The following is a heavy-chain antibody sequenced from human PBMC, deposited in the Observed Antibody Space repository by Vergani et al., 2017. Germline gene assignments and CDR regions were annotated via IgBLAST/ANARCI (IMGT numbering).Heavy chain of an antibody. CDR3: ARDGEVAGDCDY. J-gene: IGHJ4*02. V-gene: IGHV1-46*01. CDR1: GYTFTSYY. CDR2: INPSGCST. D-gene: IGHD6-19*01. Sequence: QVQLVQSGAEVKKPGASVKVSCKASGYTFTSYYMHWVRQGPGQGLEWMGIINPSGCSTSYAQKFQGRVTMTRDTSTSTVYMELSSLRSEDTAVYYCARDGEVAGDCDYWGQGTLVTVSS.